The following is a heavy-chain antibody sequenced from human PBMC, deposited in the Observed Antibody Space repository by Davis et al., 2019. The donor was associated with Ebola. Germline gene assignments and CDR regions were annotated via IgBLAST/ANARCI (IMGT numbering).Heavy chain of an antibody. J-gene: IGHJ6*04. CDR3: AKDGQWRRPYYYGMDV. CDR1: GFTFRSHW. Sequence: HTGGSLRLSCAASGFTFRSHWMHWVRQVPGKWRVWVSRINGDGSRTTYADSVKGRFTISRDNSKNTLYLQMNSLRAEDTAVYYCAKDGQWRRPYYYGMDVWGKGTTVTVSS. V-gene: IGHV3-74*01. D-gene: IGHD6-19*01. CDR2: INGDGSRT.